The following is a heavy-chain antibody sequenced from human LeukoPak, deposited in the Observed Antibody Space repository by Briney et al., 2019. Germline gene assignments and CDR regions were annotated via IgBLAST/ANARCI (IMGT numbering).Heavy chain of an antibody. D-gene: IGHD1-7*01. V-gene: IGHV1-69*13. Sequence: SVKVSCKASGGTFSSYAISWVRQAPGQGLEWMGGIIPISGTANYAQKFQGRVTITADESTSTAYMELSSLRSEDTAVYYCAAFRDITGTTNAFDIWGQGTMVTVSS. CDR2: IIPISGTA. J-gene: IGHJ3*02. CDR3: AAFRDITGTTNAFDI. CDR1: GGTFSSYA.